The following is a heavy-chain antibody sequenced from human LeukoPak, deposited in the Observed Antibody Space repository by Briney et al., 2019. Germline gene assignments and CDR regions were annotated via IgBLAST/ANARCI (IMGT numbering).Heavy chain of an antibody. Sequence: SVKVSCKASGGTFSSYAISWVRQAPGPGLEWMGRIIPIFGIANYAQKFQGRVTITADKSTSTAYMELSSLRSEDTAVYYCASHLQAYYYDSSGSLAYWGQGTLVTVSS. CDR3: ASHLQAYYYDSSGSLAY. D-gene: IGHD3-22*01. CDR2: IIPIFGIA. V-gene: IGHV1-69*04. CDR1: GGTFSSYA. J-gene: IGHJ4*02.